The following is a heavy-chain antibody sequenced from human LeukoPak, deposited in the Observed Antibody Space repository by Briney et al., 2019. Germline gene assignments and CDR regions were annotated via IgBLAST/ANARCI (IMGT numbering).Heavy chain of an antibody. V-gene: IGHV3-7*01. CDR1: GFTFSSYW. CDR2: IKQDGSEK. D-gene: IGHD2-2*01. CDR3: AREGSSTSRWAYYYYYMDV. Sequence: GGSLRLSCAASGFTFSSYWMSWVRQAPGKGLEWVANIKQDGSEKYYVDSVKGRFTTSRDNAKNSLYLQMNSLRAEDTAVYYCAREGSSTSRWAYYYYYMDVWGKGTTVTVSS. J-gene: IGHJ6*03.